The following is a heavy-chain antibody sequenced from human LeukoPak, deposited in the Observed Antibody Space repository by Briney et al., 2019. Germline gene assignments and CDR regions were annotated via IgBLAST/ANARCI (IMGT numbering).Heavy chain of an antibody. CDR3: ARGPLDLIYGMDV. J-gene: IGHJ6*02. CDR1: GGTFSSYA. V-gene: IGHV1-69*13. D-gene: IGHD3/OR15-3a*01. CDR2: IIPIFGTA. Sequence: VASVKVSCKASGGTFSSYAISWVRQAPGQGLEWMGGIIPIFGTANYAQKFQGRVTITADESTSTAYMELSSLRSEDTAVYYCARGPLDLIYGMDVWGQGTTVTVSS.